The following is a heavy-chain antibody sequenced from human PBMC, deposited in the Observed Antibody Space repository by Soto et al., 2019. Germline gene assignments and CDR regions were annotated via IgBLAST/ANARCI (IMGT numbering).Heavy chain of an antibody. D-gene: IGHD2-15*01. J-gene: IGHJ4*02. CDR1: GFTFSSYG. Sequence: GGSLRLSCAASGFTFSSYGMHWVRQAPGKGLEWVAVIWYDGSNKYYADSVKGRFTISRDNSKNTLYLQMNSLRAEDTAVYYCARGYCSGGSCLLYYFDYWGQGTLVTVSS. V-gene: IGHV3-33*01. CDR2: IWYDGSNK. CDR3: ARGYCSGGSCLLYYFDY.